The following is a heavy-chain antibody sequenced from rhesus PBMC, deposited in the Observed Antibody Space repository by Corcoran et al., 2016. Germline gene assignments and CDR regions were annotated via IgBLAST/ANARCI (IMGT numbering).Heavy chain of an antibody. CDR2: IDGNSAST. CDR3: ARDGMGYCTSTTCYLHNRFDV. J-gene: IGHJ5-1*01. V-gene: IGHV4-73*01. Sequence: QVKLQQWGEGLVKPSETLSLTCAVYGGSIPGYYWSWIRQPPGKGLEGIGNIDGNSASTNYNPSLKNRVTISKDTSKNQFSLKLSSVTAADTAVYYCARDGMGYCTSTTCYLHNRFDVWGPGVLVTVSS. CDR1: GGSIPGYY. D-gene: IGHD2-2*01.